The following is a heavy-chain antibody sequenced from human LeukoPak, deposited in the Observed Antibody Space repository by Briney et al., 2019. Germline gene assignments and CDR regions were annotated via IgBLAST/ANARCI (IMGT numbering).Heavy chain of an antibody. J-gene: IGHJ4*02. CDR3: APLAAAGGYFDY. D-gene: IGHD6-13*01. V-gene: IGHV1-2*06. CDR2: INPNSGGT. CDR1: GYTFTNYY. Sequence: ASVKASCKASGYTFTNYYIHCVRQAPGEGLEWLGRINPNSGGTDYAQKFQGRVTMTRDTSISTAYMELSRLRSDDAAVYYCAPLAAAGGYFDYWGQGTLVTVSS.